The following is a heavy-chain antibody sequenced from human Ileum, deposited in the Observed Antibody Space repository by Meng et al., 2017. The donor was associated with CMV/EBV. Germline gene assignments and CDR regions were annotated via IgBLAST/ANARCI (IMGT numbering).Heavy chain of an antibody. CDR3: ARVSFGVADWFDP. J-gene: IGHJ5*02. CDR2: IKQDGSEK. CDR1: GFTFSSYW. Sequence: GGSLRLSCAASGFTFSSYWMSWVRQAPGKGLEWVANIKQDGSEKYYVDSVKGRFTISRDNAKNSLYLQMNSLRAEDTAVYYCARVSFGVADWFDPWGQGTLVTVSS. V-gene: IGHV3-7*01. D-gene: IGHD3-3*01.